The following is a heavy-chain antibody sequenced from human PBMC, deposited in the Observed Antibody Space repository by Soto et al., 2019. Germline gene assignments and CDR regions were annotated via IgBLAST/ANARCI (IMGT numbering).Heavy chain of an antibody. D-gene: IGHD1-26*01. CDR3: ARDPNVSGSYFLDGFDP. V-gene: IGHV1-18*04. Sequence: ASVKVSCKASGYTFTSYYMHWVRQAPGQGLEWMGWISAYNGNTNYAQKLQGRVTMTTDTSTSTAYMELRSLRSDDTAVYYCARDPNVSGSYFLDGFDPWGQGTLVTVSS. CDR2: ISAYNGNT. J-gene: IGHJ5*02. CDR1: GYTFTSYY.